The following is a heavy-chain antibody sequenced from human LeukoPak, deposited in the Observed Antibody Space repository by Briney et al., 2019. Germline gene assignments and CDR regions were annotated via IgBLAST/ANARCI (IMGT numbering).Heavy chain of an antibody. J-gene: IGHJ4*02. CDR2: ICTSGST. CDR3: AEGGQWLRV. V-gene: IGHV4-4*07. Sequence: SETLSLTCTVSGVSISSYCWSCIRQPAGKGLEWIGRICTSGSTNYNPSLRSRGTMSVDTSTNQFSLKLSSVTAADTAVYYWAEGGQWLRVWGQGTLVTVSS. CDR1: GVSISSYC. D-gene: IGHD6-19*01.